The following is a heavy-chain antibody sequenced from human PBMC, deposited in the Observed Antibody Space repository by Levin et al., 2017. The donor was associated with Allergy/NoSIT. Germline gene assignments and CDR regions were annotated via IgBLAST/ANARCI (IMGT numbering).Heavy chain of an antibody. J-gene: IGHJ4*02. CDR1: GLTFSRYG. CDR2: INSDEVTK. V-gene: IGHV3-30*03. Sequence: LSLTCAASGLTFSRYGMHWVRQTPDKGLDWVALINSDEVTKYYVDSVKGRFSISRDNSKNTVSLQMDSLRSEDTAVYYCVAKDLDFWGQGTLVTVSS. CDR3: VAKDLDF.